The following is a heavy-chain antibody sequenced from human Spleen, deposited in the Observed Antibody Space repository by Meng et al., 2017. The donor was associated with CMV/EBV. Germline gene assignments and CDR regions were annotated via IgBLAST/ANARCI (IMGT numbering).Heavy chain of an antibody. CDR2: IGPDGSST. J-gene: IGHJ4*02. Sequence: GESLKISCVASGFTFSSYWMHWVRQAPGKGLVWVLRIGPDGSSTSYADSVKGRFTISRDNAKKTLYLQMNSLRAEDTAVYYCARDPPRGSAPSGFDYWGQGTLVTVSS. D-gene: IGHD2-15*01. CDR3: ARDPPRGSAPSGFDY. V-gene: IGHV3-74*01. CDR1: GFTFSSYW.